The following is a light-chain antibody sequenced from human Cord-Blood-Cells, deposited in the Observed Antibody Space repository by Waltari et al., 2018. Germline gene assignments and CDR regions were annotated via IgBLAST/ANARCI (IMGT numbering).Light chain of an antibody. J-gene: IGLJ2*01. CDR3: CSYAGSYSV. CDR1: SSHVGGYNY. CDR2: DVI. V-gene: IGLV2-11*01. Sequence: QSALTQPRPVSGSPGQSVTISCTGTSSHVGGYNYVSWYHQHPGKAPKLMIYDVIKRPSGVPDRFSGSKSGNTASLTISGLQAEDEADYYCCSYAGSYSVFGGGTKLTVL.